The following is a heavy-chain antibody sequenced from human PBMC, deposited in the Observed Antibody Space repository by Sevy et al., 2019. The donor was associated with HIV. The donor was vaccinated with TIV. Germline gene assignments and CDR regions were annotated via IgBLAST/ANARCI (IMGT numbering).Heavy chain of an antibody. CDR2: HYYSGST. J-gene: IGHJ6*02. Sequence: SETLSLTCTVSGGSISGYYRSWIRQPPGKGLEWIGYHYYSGSTNYNPSLKSRVTISVDTSKNQFSLKLISVTAADRAVYYCARGSPDHYFGVDVWGQGTTVTVSS. CDR3: ARGSPDHYFGVDV. V-gene: IGHV4-59*01. CDR1: GGSISGYY.